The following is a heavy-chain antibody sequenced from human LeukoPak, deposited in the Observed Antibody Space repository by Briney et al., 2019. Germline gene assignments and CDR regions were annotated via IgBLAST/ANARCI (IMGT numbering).Heavy chain of an antibody. CDR3: VGIDPKTYHSGNYYTFDY. J-gene: IGHJ4*02. CDR2: ISSGSSYI. V-gene: IGHV3-21*01. D-gene: IGHD3-10*01. CDR1: GFTFSSYA. Sequence: PGGSLRLSCAASGFTFSSYAMNWVRQAPGKSLEWVSSISSGSSYIYYADSVKGRFTISRDNAKSSLYLQMNSLRAEDTAVYYCVGIDPKTYHSGNYYTFDYWGQGTLVTVSS.